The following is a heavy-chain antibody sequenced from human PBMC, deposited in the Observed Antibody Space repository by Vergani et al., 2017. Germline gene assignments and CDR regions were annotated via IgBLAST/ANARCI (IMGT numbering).Heavy chain of an antibody. V-gene: IGHV4-39*01. CDR1: GGSISSSSYY. CDR2: IYYSGST. Sequence: QLQLQESGSGLVKPSQTLSLTCTVSGGSISSSSYYWGWIRQPPGKGLEWIGSIYYSGSTYYNPSLKSRVTISVDTSKNQFSLKLSSVTAADTAVYYCARQRPYSSGWNDYWGQGTLVTVSS. D-gene: IGHD6-19*01. J-gene: IGHJ4*02. CDR3: ARQRPYSSGWNDY.